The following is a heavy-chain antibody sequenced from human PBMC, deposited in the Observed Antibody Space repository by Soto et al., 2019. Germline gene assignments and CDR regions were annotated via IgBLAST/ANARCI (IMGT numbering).Heavy chain of an antibody. V-gene: IGHV3-23*01. D-gene: IGHD2-15*01. CDR2: ISGSGGDT. J-gene: IGHJ5*02. CDR3: AKGGCSGVSCGWFVP. CDR1: GFTFSDYA. Sequence: EVQRLESGGGLVQPGGSLRLSCAASGFTFSDYAMNWVRQAPGKGLEWVSGISGSGGDTYYANSVNGRFTISRDNSKNALYLQMSSLKADDTAVYLCAKGGCSGVSCGWFVPRGQRTLVKVSS.